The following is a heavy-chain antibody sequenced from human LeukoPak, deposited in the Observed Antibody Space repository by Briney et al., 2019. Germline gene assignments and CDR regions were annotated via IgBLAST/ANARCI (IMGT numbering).Heavy chain of an antibody. Sequence: PGGSLRLSCVASGFTFSNYAMSWVRQAPGKGLEWVSAISGGGGSTHYADSVKGRFTISRDNAKNSLYLQMNSLRAEDTAVYYCARSGGIQLRLNWFDPWGQGTLVTVSS. V-gene: IGHV3-23*01. CDR3: ARSGGIQLRLNWFDP. CDR1: GFTFSNYA. D-gene: IGHD5-18*01. CDR2: ISGGGGST. J-gene: IGHJ5*02.